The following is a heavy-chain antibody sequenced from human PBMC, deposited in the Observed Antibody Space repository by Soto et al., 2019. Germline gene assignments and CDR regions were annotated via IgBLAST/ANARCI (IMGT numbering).Heavy chain of an antibody. CDR1: GGSISSSNW. D-gene: IGHD1-26*01. CDR3: ARDIIVGATPPFSTWGRGGYFDL. V-gene: IGHV4-4*02. CDR2: IYHSGST. J-gene: IGHJ2*01. Sequence: QVQLQESGPGLVKPSGTLSLTCAVSGGSISSSNWWSWVRQPPGKGLEWIGEIYHSGSTNYNPSLKSRVNISVDKSKNQFALKLSSVTASDTAVYYCARDIIVGATPPFSTWGRGGYFDLWGRGTLVTVSS.